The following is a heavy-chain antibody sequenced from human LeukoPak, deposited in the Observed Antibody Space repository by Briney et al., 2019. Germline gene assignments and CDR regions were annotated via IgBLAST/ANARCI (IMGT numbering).Heavy chain of an antibody. D-gene: IGHD5-24*01. CDR2: VYTSGNT. CDR1: GGSINSGDYY. Sequence: SQTLSLICTVSGGSINSGDYYWSWIRQPAGKGLEWIGRVYTSGNTLYNPSLKSRVAISIVRSKNQFSLKLTSVTAADTALYHCARGGTIFTFFDYWGQGIVVTVSS. J-gene: IGHJ4*02. V-gene: IGHV4-61*02. CDR3: ARGGTIFTFFDY.